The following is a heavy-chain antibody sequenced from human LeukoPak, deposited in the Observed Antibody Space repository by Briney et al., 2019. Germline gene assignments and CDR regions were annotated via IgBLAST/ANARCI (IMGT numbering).Heavy chain of an antibody. CDR3: ARGSMVATGYYYYMDV. J-gene: IGHJ6*03. D-gene: IGHD5-12*01. CDR1: GGTFSSYA. Sequence: GASVKVSCKASGGTFSSYAISWVRQAPGQGLEWMGGIIPIFGTANYAQKFQGRVTITTDESTSTAYMELSSLRSGDTAVYYCARGSMVATGYYYYMDVWGKGTTVTVSS. CDR2: IIPIFGTA. V-gene: IGHV1-69*05.